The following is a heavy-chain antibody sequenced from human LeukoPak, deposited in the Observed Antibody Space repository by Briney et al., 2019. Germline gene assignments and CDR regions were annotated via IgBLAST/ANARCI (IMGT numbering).Heavy chain of an antibody. CDR2: IYHSWGI. CDR3: ARNVTAGFFDY. J-gene: IGHJ4*02. V-gene: IGHV4-38-2*01. Sequence: PSETLSLTCAVSGSSITSDFFWGWIRQPPGKGLEWIATIYHSWGIYFNLSLKSRVTISLDASKNQFSLKLTSLTAADTATYYCARNVTAGFFDYWGQGILVTVSS. D-gene: IGHD1-1*01. CDR1: GSSITSDFF.